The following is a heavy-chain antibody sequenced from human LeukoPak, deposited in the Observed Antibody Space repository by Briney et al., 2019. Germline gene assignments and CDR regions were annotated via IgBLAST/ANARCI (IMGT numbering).Heavy chain of an antibody. CDR1: GFTFSSYG. J-gene: IGHJ5*02. D-gene: IGHD4-17*01. V-gene: IGHV3-30*02. CDR2: IRYDGGNK. Sequence: GGSLRLSCAASGFTFSSYGMHWVRQAPGKGLEWVAFIRYDGGNKYYADSVKGRFTISRDNSKNMLYLQMDSLRAEDTAMYYCAKDTRATVTTGNWFDPWGQGTLVTVSS. CDR3: AKDTRATVTTGNWFDP.